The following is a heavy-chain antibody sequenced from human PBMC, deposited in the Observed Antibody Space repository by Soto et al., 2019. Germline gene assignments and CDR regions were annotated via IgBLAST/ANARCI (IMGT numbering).Heavy chain of an antibody. D-gene: IGHD1-26*01. Sequence: GGSLRLSCAASGSTFSSYWMSWVRQAPGKGLEWVANIKQDGSEKYYVDSVKGRFTISRDNSKNTLYLQMNSLRAEDTAVYYCAKDGGSYHVGYYYYGMDVWGQGTTVTVSS. CDR1: GSTFSSYW. V-gene: IGHV3-7*01. CDR3: AKDGGSYHVGYYYYGMDV. CDR2: IKQDGSEK. J-gene: IGHJ6*02.